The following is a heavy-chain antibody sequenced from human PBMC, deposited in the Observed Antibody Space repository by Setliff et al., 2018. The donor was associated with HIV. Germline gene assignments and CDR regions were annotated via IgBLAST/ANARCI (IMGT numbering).Heavy chain of an antibody. J-gene: IGHJ3*02. CDR1: GGSFSGYY. CDR2: INHSGST. Sequence: SETLSLTCAVYGGSFSGYYWSWIRQPPGKGLEWIGEINHSGSTNYNPSLKSRVTISVDTSKNQFSLKLSPVTAADTAVYYCAREGSPNAFDIWGQGTMVTVS. V-gene: IGHV4-34*01. D-gene: IGHD3-10*01. CDR3: AREGSPNAFDI.